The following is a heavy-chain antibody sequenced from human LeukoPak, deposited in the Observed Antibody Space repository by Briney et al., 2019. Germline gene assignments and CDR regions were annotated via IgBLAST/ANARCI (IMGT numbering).Heavy chain of an antibody. CDR1: GYTFTSYG. J-gene: IGHJ5*02. CDR3: ARDQVQLERRGLRRYGWFDP. CDR2: ISAYNGNT. Sequence: ASVKVSCMASGYTFTSYGISWVRQAPGQGLEWMGWISAYNGNTNYAQKLQGRVTMTTDTSTSTAYMELRSLRSDDTAVYYCARDQVQLERRGLRRYGWFDPWGQGTLVTVSS. V-gene: IGHV1-18*01. D-gene: IGHD1-1*01.